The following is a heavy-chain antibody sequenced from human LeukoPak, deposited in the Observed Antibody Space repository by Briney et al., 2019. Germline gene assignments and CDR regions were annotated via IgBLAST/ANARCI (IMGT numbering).Heavy chain of an antibody. CDR3: AKGSVAAMGFDY. Sequence: GGSLRLSCAASGFTFTTYAMSWVRQAPGKGLEWVSSISGSGSNTNYADSVKGRFILSRDNSKSTLSLQMNSLRAEDTAVYYCAKGSVAAMGFDYWGQGTLATVSS. J-gene: IGHJ4*02. CDR1: GFTFTTYA. D-gene: IGHD6-19*01. CDR2: ISGSGSNT. V-gene: IGHV3-23*01.